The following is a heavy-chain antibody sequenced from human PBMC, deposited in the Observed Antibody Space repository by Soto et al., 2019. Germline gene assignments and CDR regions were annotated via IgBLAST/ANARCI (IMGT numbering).Heavy chain of an antibody. CDR2: INPSGGST. J-gene: IGHJ5*02. CDR3: ARHEVGVAGLIVVVTAGIFGP. Sequence: ASVKVSCKASGYTFTSYYMHWVRQAPGQGLEWMGIINPSGGSTSYAQKFQGRVTITRDTSTSTVYMELSSLRSEDTAVYYCARHEVGVAGLIVVVTAGIFGPRGQGTLGTVSS. D-gene: IGHD2-21*02. V-gene: IGHV1-46*01. CDR1: GYTFTSYY.